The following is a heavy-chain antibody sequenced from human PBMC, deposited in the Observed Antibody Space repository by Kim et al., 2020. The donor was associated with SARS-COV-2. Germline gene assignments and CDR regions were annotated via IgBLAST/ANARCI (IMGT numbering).Heavy chain of an antibody. J-gene: IGHJ6*02. CDR2: MNPNSGNT. V-gene: IGHV1-8*01. CDR3: ARGGRDFWSGYKQKNYYYYGMDV. Sequence: ASVKVSCKASGYTFTSYDINWVRQATGQGLEWMGWMNPNSGNTGYAQKFQGRVTMTRNTSISTAYMELSSLRSEDTAVYYCARGGRDFWSGYKQKNYYYYGMDVWGQGTTVTVSS. D-gene: IGHD3-3*01. CDR1: GYTFTSYD.